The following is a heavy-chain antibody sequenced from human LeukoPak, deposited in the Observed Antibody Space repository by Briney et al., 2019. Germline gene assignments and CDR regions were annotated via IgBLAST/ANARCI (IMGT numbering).Heavy chain of an antibody. CDR1: GGSISSSNW. CDR3: ARGAYDILTGYYANWFDP. D-gene: IGHD3-9*01. V-gene: IGHV4-4*02. J-gene: IGHJ5*02. Sequence: SGTLSLTCAVSGGSISSSNWWSWVRQLPGKGLEWIGEIYHSGSTNYNPSLKSRVTISVDKSKNQFSLKLSSVTAADTAVYYCARGAYDILTGYYANWFDPWGQGTLVTVSS. CDR2: IYHSGST.